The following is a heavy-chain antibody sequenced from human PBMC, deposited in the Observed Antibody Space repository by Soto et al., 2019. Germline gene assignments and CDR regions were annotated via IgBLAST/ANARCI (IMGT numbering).Heavy chain of an antibody. CDR2: IIPIFGTA. CDR1: GGTFSSYA. Sequence: ASVKVSCKASGGTFSSYAISWVRQAPGQGLEWMGGIIPIFGTANYAQKFQGRVTITADESTSTAYMELSSLRSEDTAVYYCARDGDGPELRFLEWLPKENYYYYGMDVWGQGTTVTVSS. V-gene: IGHV1-69*13. D-gene: IGHD3-3*01. CDR3: ARDGDGPELRFLEWLPKENYYYYGMDV. J-gene: IGHJ6*02.